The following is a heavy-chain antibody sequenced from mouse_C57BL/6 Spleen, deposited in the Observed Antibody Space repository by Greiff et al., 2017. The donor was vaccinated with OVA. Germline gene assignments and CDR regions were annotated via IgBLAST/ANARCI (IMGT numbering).Heavy chain of an antibody. D-gene: IGHD1-1*01. CDR3: TRERNYYGSLYYAMDY. CDR2: ISSGGDYI. Sequence: EVKLVESGEGLVKPGGSLKLSCAASGFTFSSYAMSWVRQTPEKRLEWVAYISSGGDYIYYADTVKGRFTISRDNARNTLYLQMSSLKSEDTAMYYCTRERNYYGSLYYAMDYWGQGTSVTVSS. J-gene: IGHJ4*01. V-gene: IGHV5-9-1*02. CDR1: GFTFSSYA.